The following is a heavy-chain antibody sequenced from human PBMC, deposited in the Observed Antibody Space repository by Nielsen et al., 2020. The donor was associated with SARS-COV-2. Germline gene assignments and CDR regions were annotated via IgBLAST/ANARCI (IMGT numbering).Heavy chain of an antibody. D-gene: IGHD2/OR15-2a*01. CDR3: ARLRDDGYYFDTGPFDH. J-gene: IGHJ4*02. Sequence: GESLKISCAASGFTFSSYAMSWVRQAPGKGLEWVSAISGSGATTYYADSVKGRFTISRDNSKNTLYLQMNSLRAEDTAVYYCARLRDDGYYFDTGPFDHWGQGTPVTVSS. CDR2: ISGSGATT. CDR1: GFTFSSYA. V-gene: IGHV3-23*01.